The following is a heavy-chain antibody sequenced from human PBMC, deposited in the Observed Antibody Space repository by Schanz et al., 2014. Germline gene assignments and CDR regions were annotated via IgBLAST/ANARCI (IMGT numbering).Heavy chain of an antibody. J-gene: IGHJ6*02. Sequence: QVQLQESGPGLVKPSETLSLTCSVSGGSIRNYYWNWIRQPPGKGVEWIGYIHYSGSTNYNPSLESRGAMSVHPPKNQSSVKRSSVTAADTAVYYCARLNYDSSGYPYYYGMDVWGQGTTVTVSS. D-gene: IGHD3-22*01. CDR3: ARLNYDSSGYPYYYGMDV. CDR2: IHYSGST. V-gene: IGHV4-59*08. CDR1: GGSIRNYY.